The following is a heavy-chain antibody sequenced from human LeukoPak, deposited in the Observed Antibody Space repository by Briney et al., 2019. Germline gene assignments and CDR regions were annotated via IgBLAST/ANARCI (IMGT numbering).Heavy chain of an antibody. CDR3: AKCVDGYNYYFDY. CDR2: INTGGDGS. Sequence: GGSLRLSCAASGFTFSDYYMTWVRQAPGKGLKWVSTINTGGDGSYYADSVRGRFTISRDNSKNTLYLQMNSLRAEDTAIYYCAKCVDGYNYYFDYWGQGTLVPVSS. D-gene: IGHD5-24*01. J-gene: IGHJ4*02. CDR1: GFTFSDYY. V-gene: IGHV3-23*01.